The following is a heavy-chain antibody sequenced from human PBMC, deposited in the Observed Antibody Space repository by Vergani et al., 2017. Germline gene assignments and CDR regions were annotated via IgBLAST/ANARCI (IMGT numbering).Heavy chain of an antibody. CDR2: ISGSGGST. V-gene: IGHV3-23*01. CDR3: AKAGVGATSFDY. D-gene: IGHD1-26*01. J-gene: IGHJ4*02. Sequence: EVQLLESGGGLVQPGGSLRLSCAASGFTFSSYAMSWVRQAPGKGLEWVSAISGSGGSTYYADSVKGRFTISRDNSKNTQYLQMNSLSAEDTAVYYCAKAGVGATSFDYWGQGTLVTVSS. CDR1: GFTFSSYA.